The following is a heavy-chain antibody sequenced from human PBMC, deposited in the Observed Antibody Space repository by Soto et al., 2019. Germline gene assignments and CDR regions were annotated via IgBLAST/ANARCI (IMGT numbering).Heavy chain of an antibody. CDR1: GFTFTSYD. V-gene: IGHV3-30-3*01. Sequence: QVQLVESGGGVVQPGRSLRLSCAASGFTFTSYDMHWVRQAPGKGLEWVAVISNDGSNYYYADSVRGRFTISRDNTKNTLFLQRSSLRGEDSGVYYCARGTTLAIFDYGMDVWGQGTTVTVSS. CDR3: ARGTTLAIFDYGMDV. D-gene: IGHD3-3*01. J-gene: IGHJ6*02. CDR2: ISNDGSNY.